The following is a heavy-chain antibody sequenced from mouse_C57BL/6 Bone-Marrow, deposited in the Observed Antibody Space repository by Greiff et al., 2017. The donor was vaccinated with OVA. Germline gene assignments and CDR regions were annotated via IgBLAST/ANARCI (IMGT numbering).Heavy chain of an antibody. V-gene: IGHV1-54*01. D-gene: IGHD1-1*02. J-gene: IGHJ3*01. CDR2: INPGSGGT. Sequence: QVQLKESGAELVRPGTSVKVSCKASGYAFTNYLIEWVKQRPGQGLEWIGVINPGSGGTNYNEKFKGKATLTADKSSSTAYMQLSSLTSEDSAVYFCARAPYGPFAYWGQGTLVTVSA. CDR3: ARAPYGPFAY. CDR1: GYAFTNYL.